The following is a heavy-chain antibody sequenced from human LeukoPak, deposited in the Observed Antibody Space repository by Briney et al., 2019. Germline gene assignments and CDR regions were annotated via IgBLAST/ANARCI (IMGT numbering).Heavy chain of an antibody. Sequence: GGSLRLSCAASGFTFSSYWMHWVRQAPGKGLEWVSRVNNDGSATTYADSVKGRFTISRDNAKSSLYLQMNSLRAEDTAVYYCARDSSGPYYWYFDLWGRGTLVTVSS. CDR3: ARDSSGPYYWYFDL. CDR1: GFTFSSYW. V-gene: IGHV3-74*01. J-gene: IGHJ2*01. CDR2: VNNDGSAT. D-gene: IGHD3-22*01.